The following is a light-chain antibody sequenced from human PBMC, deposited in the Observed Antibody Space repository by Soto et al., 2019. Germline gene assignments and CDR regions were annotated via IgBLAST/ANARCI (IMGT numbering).Light chain of an antibody. Sequence: EVVWTQSPGTLSLSPGERATLSCRASQSVSSSDLAWYQQKPGQAPRLLMYDASSRATGIPDRFSGSGSGTDFTLTISRLDPEDFAVYYCQQYGSSSWTFGQGTKVDIK. CDR1: QSVSSSD. CDR2: DAS. V-gene: IGKV3-20*01. J-gene: IGKJ1*01. CDR3: QQYGSSSWT.